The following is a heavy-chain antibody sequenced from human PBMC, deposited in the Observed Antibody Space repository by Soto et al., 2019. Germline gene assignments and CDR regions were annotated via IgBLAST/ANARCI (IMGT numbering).Heavy chain of an antibody. CDR3: ARSGVTGIVIPSHWFDP. CDR2: IYTSGST. D-gene: IGHD2-21*02. J-gene: IGHJ5*02. CDR1: GGSISSYY. Sequence: PSETLSITCTVSGGSISSYYWSWIRQPAGKGLEWIGRIYTSGSTNYNPSLKSRVTMSVDTSKNQFSLKLSSVTAADTAIYYCARSGVTGIVIPSHWFDPWAQGTLVTVSS. V-gene: IGHV4-4*07.